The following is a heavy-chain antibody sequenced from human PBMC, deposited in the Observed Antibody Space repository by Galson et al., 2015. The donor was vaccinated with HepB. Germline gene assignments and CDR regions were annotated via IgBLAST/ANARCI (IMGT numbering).Heavy chain of an antibody. CDR2: TYFRSQWYS. D-gene: IGHD6-19*01. J-gene: IGHJ4*02. CDR3: ARGQWLAHFDY. V-gene: IGHV6-1*01. Sequence: CAISGDSVSTASAAWNWTRQSPSRGLEWLGRTYFRSQWYSDYVVSLQGRITISPDASKNQFSLHLTSVTPDDTAVYYCARGQWLAHFDYWSQGALVTVSS. CDR1: GDSVSTASAA.